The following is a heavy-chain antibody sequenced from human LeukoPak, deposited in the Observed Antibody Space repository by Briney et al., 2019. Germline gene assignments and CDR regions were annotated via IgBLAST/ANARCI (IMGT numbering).Heavy chain of an antibody. D-gene: IGHD5-12*01. CDR2: ISSSSSYI. V-gene: IGHV3-21*01. CDR1: GFTFSSYS. Sequence: PGGSLRLSCAASGFTFSSYSMNWVRQAPGKGLEWVSSISSSSSYIYYADSVKGRFTISRDNAKNSLYLQMNSLRAEDTAVYYCAREGYGYDRGGGYYGMDVWGKGTTVTVSS. CDR3: AREGYGYDRGGGYYGMDV. J-gene: IGHJ6*04.